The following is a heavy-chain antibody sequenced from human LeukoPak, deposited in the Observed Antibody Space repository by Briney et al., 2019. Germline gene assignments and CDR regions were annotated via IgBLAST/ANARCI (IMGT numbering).Heavy chain of an antibody. CDR3: ARDGYCSSTSCYADAFDI. D-gene: IGHD2-2*03. CDR1: GGSISSGDYY. Sequence: PSETLSLTCTVSGGSISSGDYYWSWIRQPPGKGLEWIGYIYYSGSTYYNPSLKSRVTISVDTSKNQFSLKLSSVTAADTAVYYCARDGYCSSTSCYADAFDIWGQGTMVTVSS. V-gene: IGHV4-30-4*02. J-gene: IGHJ3*02. CDR2: IYYSGST.